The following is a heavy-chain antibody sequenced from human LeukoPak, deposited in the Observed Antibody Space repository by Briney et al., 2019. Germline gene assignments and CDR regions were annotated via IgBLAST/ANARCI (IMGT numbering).Heavy chain of an antibody. Sequence: PGGSLRLSCAASGFTFSDYSMNWVRQAPGKGLEWVASVNTVSSYIYYADSMRGRFTISRDNAKNSLFLQMNSLRAEDTAVYYCARLRRNSDRSDFFYYYGHWGQGTLVTVSS. D-gene: IGHD3-22*01. CDR2: VNTVSSYI. V-gene: IGHV3-21*01. CDR1: GFTFSDYS. CDR3: ARLRRNSDRSDFFYYYGH. J-gene: IGHJ4*02.